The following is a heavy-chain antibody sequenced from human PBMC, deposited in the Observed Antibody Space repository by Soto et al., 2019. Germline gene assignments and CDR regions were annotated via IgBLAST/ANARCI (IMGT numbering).Heavy chain of an antibody. CDR2: IYYSGST. D-gene: IGHD2-2*01. CDR3: AILVGPSAKPVDY. CDR1: GGSISSSSYY. J-gene: IGHJ4*02. V-gene: IGHV4-39*01. Sequence: QLQLQESGPGLVKPSETLSLTCTVSGGSISSSSYYWGWIRQPPGKGLEWIGSIYYSGSTYYNPSPQSRVPVTRGNSNDQVSPKLSPVTGAGTALDYCAILVGPSAKPVDYWGQGTLVTVSS.